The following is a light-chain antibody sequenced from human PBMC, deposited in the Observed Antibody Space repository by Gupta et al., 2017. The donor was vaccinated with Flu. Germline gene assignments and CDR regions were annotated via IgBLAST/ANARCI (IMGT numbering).Light chain of an antibody. Sequence: SYVLTHPPSVSVAPRQTARSTLGGNNIGSKSVHWYQQKPGQAPVLVVYDDSDRPSGIPERFSGSNSGNTATLTISRVEAGDEAEYYCQVWDSSSDLVVFGGGTKLTVL. J-gene: IGLJ2*01. CDR3: QVWDSSSDLVV. CDR2: DDS. V-gene: IGLV3-21*02. CDR1: NIGSKS.